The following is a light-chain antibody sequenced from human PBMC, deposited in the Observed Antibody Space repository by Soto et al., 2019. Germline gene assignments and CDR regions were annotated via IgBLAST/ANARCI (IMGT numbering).Light chain of an antibody. CDR2: GAS. Sequence: EVVMTQSPATLSVSPGERATLSCRASESVSSNLAWYQQRPGQAPRLVIYGASTRATGIPARFSGGGSGTEFTLTISSLQSEDFAVYYCQHYGNSPYTFGQGTKLEI. CDR3: QHYGNSPYT. J-gene: IGKJ2*01. CDR1: ESVSSN. V-gene: IGKV3-15*01.